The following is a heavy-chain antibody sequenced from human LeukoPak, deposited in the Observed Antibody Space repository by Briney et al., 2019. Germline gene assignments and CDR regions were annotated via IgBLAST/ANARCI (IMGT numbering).Heavy chain of an antibody. CDR3: AKDIGVTPISYMDV. CDR1: GFTFSNYG. J-gene: IGHJ6*03. D-gene: IGHD2-21*02. Sequence: GGSLRLSCAASGFTFSNYGMHWVRQAPGKGLEWVAFIRYDGTNKHFADSVKGRFTISRDNAKNSLYLQMNSLRAEDTALYYCAKDIGVTPISYMDVWGKGTTVTISS. V-gene: IGHV3-30*02. CDR2: IRYDGTNK.